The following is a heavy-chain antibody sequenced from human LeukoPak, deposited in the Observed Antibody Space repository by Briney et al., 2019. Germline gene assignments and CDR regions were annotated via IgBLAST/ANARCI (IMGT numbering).Heavy chain of an antibody. CDR3: ARDGTAMAIDY. V-gene: IGHV4-59*12. CDR1: GGSISSYY. J-gene: IGHJ4*02. D-gene: IGHD5-18*01. CDR2: IYYSGST. Sequence: PSETLSLTCTASGGSISSYYWSWIRQPPGKGLEWIGYIYYSGSTYYNPSLKSRVTISVDTSKNQFSLKLSSVTAADTAVYYCARDGTAMAIDYWGQGTLVTVSS.